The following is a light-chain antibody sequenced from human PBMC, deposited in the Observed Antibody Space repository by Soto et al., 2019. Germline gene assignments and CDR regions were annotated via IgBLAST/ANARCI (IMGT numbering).Light chain of an antibody. CDR1: SGSIASDY. CDR2: EDS. V-gene: IGLV6-57*04. CDR3: QSVDGKYVV. J-gene: IGLJ2*01. Sequence: NFMLTQPHSVSESPGQTVTISCTRSSGSIASDYVQWYQQRPGSAPINVVFEDSQRPSGVPDRFSGSIDSSSNSASLTISRLTTEDAADYYCQSVDGKYVVFGGGTQLTVL.